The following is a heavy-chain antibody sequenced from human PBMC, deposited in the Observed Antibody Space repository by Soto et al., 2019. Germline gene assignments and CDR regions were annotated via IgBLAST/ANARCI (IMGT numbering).Heavy chain of an antibody. CDR3: ATSQKGYNWNYFDH. CDR2: VFYTGFT. Sequence: SSETLSLTCAVSGASISGSYYYWAWLRQSPGKGPEWIGSVFYTGFTSYNPSLESRVSVSVDTSKSQFSLKLSAVTAADTVVYYCATSQKGYNWNYFDHWGQGALVTVSS. V-gene: IGHV4-39*01. J-gene: IGHJ4*02. D-gene: IGHD1-20*01. CDR1: GASISGSYYY.